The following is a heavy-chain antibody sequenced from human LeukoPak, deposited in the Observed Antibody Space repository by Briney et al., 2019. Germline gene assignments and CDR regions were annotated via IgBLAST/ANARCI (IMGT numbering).Heavy chain of an antibody. CDR1: GGSISGYY. J-gene: IGHJ3*02. D-gene: IGHD3-3*01. V-gene: IGHV4-59*08. CDR3: ARHSSMTIFGVVTDDAFDI. CDR2: IYYSGST. Sequence: SETLSLTCTVSGGSISGYYWSWIRQPPGKGLEWIGYIYYSGSTNYNPSLKSRVTISVDTSKNQFSLKLSSVTATDTAVYYCARHSSMTIFGVVTDDAFDIWGQGTMVTVSS.